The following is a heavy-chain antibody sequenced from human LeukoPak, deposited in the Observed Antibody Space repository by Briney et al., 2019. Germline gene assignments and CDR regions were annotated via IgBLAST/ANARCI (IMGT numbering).Heavy chain of an antibody. Sequence: KPSETLSLTCAVYGGSFSGYYWSWIRQPPGKGLEWIGEINHSGSTNYNPSLKSRVTISVDTSRNQFSLKLSSVTAADTAVYYCARGPRSPYRGYCSSTSCPRFDPWGQGTLVTVSS. CDR2: INHSGST. CDR3: ARGPRSPYRGYCSSTSCPRFDP. J-gene: IGHJ5*02. D-gene: IGHD2-2*01. V-gene: IGHV4-34*01. CDR1: GGSFSGYY.